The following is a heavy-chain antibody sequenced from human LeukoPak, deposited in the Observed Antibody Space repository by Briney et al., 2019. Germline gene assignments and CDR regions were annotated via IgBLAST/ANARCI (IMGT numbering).Heavy chain of an antibody. CDR3: ARLVAATGYVS. Sequence: PSETLSLTCTVSGGSISNNAYYWGWIRQPPGKGLEWIGSIYYSGTTYYNPSLKSRVTISVDTSKNQFSLKVRSVTAADTALFYCARLVAATGYVSWGQGTLVTVSS. D-gene: IGHD6-13*01. V-gene: IGHV4-39*01. CDR1: GGSISNNAYY. CDR2: IYYSGTT. J-gene: IGHJ5*02.